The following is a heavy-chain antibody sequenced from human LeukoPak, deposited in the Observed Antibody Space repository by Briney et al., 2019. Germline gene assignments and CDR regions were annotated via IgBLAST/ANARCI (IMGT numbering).Heavy chain of an antibody. J-gene: IGHJ6*03. CDR1: GYTFTSYD. CDR2: MNPNSGNT. D-gene: IGHD6-19*01. CDR3: AREVSAIAVAGYYMDV. V-gene: IGHV1-8*01. Sequence: SSVKVSCKASGYTFTSYDINWVRQATGQGLEWMGWMNPNSGNTGYAQKFQGRVTMTSNTSISTDYMELRSLRSEDTAVYYCAREVSAIAVAGYYMDVWGKGTTVTISS.